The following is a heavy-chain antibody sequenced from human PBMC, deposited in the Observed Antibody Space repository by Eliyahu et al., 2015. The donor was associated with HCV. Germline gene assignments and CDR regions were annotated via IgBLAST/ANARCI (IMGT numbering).Heavy chain of an antibody. V-gene: IGHV2-26*01. CDR2: ILSNDEK. Sequence: QVTLKESGPVLVKPTETLTLTCTVSGVSLSNPRMGVNWIRQPPGKALEWLAHILSNDEKSYTTSLKSRLTISKDTSKSQVVLTMTNMDPVDTATYFCARMHRHGNTRDKYYFDYWGQGILVTVSS. CDR3: ARMHRHGNTRDKYYFDY. J-gene: IGHJ4*02. CDR1: GVSLSNPRMG. D-gene: IGHD1/OR15-1a*01.